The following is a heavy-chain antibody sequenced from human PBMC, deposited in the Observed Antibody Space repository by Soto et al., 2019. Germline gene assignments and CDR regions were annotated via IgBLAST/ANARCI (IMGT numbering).Heavy chain of an antibody. CDR1: GASITSYN. D-gene: IGHD2-21*02. CDR2: VYNSGST. Sequence: PSETLSLTCTVAGASITSYNGNWLRQPPGKALVWIGYVYNSGSTNYHPSLKSRVTISVDTSKNRFSLKVNSVTAADTAVYYCARRAVVAVTGSLDNWLDPWGQGILVTVSS. V-gene: IGHV4-59*01. J-gene: IGHJ5*02. CDR3: ARRAVVAVTGSLDNWLDP.